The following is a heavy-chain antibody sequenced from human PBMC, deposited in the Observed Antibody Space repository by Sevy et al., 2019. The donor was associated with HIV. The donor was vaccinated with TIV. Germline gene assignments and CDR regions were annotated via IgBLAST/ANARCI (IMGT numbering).Heavy chain of an antibody. CDR3: ARGGGMVSMLYARFDS. J-gene: IGHJ4*02. CDR2: IYHSGST. CDR1: GYSISTGYY. D-gene: IGHD2-8*01. V-gene: IGHV4-38-2*01. Sequence: SDTLSLTCAVSGYSISTGYYWGWIRQPPGKGLEWIGIIYHSGSTYYNPSLKSRVIISVDTSKNQFSLKLSSVTAADTAVYYCARGGGMVSMLYARFDSWGQGTLVTVSS.